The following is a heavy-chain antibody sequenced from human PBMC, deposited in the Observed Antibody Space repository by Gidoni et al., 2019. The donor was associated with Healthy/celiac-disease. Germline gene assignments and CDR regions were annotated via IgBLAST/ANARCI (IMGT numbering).Heavy chain of an antibody. V-gene: IGHV3-23*01. Sequence: EVQLFESGGGLVQPGGSLHLSCSASGFTFSSYAMSWVRQAPGKGLEWVSAISGSGSSTYYADSVKGRFTISRDNSKNTLYLQMNSLRAEDTAVYYCACVSGYYRIDYWGQGTLVTVSS. CDR3: ACVSGYYRIDY. CDR1: GFTFSSYA. J-gene: IGHJ4*02. D-gene: IGHD3-22*01. CDR2: ISGSGSST.